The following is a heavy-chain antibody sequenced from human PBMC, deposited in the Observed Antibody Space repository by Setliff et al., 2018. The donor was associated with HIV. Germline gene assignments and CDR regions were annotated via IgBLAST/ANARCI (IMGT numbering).Heavy chain of an antibody. V-gene: IGHV4-4*09. CDR3: ATLDPSGGNFLAY. Sequence: SETLSLTCTVSGGSISSYYWSWIRQPPGKGLEWIGNIHSSGSTNYNPSLKSRVTISVDTSKMQFSLHLTSVTAADTAVYYCATLDPSGGNFLAYWGQGTLVTAPQ. CDR2: IHSSGST. J-gene: IGHJ4*02. D-gene: IGHD2-21*02. CDR1: GGSISSYY.